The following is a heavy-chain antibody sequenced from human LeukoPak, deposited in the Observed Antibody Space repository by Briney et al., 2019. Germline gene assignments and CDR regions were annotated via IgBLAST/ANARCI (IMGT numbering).Heavy chain of an antibody. V-gene: IGHV3-23*01. CDR2: ISGYTGLT. J-gene: IGHJ4*02. D-gene: IGHD2-8*01. CDR3: AKVRVFSFGGYCSNSVCYSAGYFDY. Sequence: GGSLRLSCEASGFTFSNHAMSWVRQAPGKGLEWVSAISGYTGLTYYSDSVKGRFTISRDNSKNTLYLQMNSLRAEDTAIFYGAKVRVFSFGGYCSNSVCYSAGYFDYWGQGTLVTVSS. CDR1: GFTFSNHA.